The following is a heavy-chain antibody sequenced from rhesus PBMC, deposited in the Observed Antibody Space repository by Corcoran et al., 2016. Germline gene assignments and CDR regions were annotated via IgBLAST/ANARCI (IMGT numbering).Heavy chain of an antibody. Sequence: QVQLQESGPGLVKPSETLSLTSAFSGGSISGGYHWPLSPLPPGRGMAGIGYIYGSSGSTNYNPSLKNRVTISKDTSKNQFSLKLSSVTAADTAIYYCATHSGSPYCGLDSWGQGVVVTVSS. V-gene: IGHV4-76*01. CDR2: IYGSSGST. J-gene: IGHJ6*01. CDR3: ATHSGSPYCGLDS. CDR1: GGSISGGYH. D-gene: IGHD6-25*01.